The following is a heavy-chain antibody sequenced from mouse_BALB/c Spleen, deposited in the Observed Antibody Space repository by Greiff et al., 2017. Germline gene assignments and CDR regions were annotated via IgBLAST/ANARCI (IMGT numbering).Heavy chain of an antibody. CDR2: IWGDGST. D-gene: IGHD4-1*01. V-gene: IGHV2-6-7*01. CDR3: ARDTNWDSAWFAY. J-gene: IGHJ3*01. CDR1: GFSLTGYG. Sequence: VQGVESGPGLVAPSQSLSITCTVSGFSLTGYGVNWVRQPPGKGLEWLGMIWGDGSTDYNSALKSRLSISKDNSKSQVFLKMNSLQTDDTARYYCARDTNWDSAWFAYWGQGTLVTVSA.